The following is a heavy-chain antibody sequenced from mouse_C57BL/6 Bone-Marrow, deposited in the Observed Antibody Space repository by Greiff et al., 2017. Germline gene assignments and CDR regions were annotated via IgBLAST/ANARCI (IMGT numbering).Heavy chain of an antibody. J-gene: IGHJ4*01. V-gene: IGHV1-81*01. CDR3: AREWGGYAMDY. CDR2: IYPRSGNT. D-gene: IGHD1-3*01. CDR1: GYTFTSYG. Sequence: VQLQESGAELARPGASVKLSCKASGYTFTSYGISWVKQRTGQGLEWIGEIYPRSGNTYYNEKFKGKATLTADKSSSTAYMELRSLTSEDSAVYFCAREWGGYAMDYWGQGTSVTVSS.